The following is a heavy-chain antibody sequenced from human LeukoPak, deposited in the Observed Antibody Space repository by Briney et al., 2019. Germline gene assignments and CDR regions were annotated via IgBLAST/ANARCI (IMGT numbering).Heavy chain of an antibody. CDR1: GFTFSNYD. J-gene: IGHJ4*02. CDR3: EKGGRHGHSSYERGYFDF. Sequence: GGSLRLSCAASGFTFSNYDMHWVRQAPGKGLEWVAFIQYSGSKKYYVASVEGRFTISRDNSKNTLYVHMNTLRTEDTAVYYCEKGGRHGHSSYERGYFDFWGQGALVTVSS. CDR2: IQYSGSKK. V-gene: IGHV3-30*02. D-gene: IGHD2-15*01.